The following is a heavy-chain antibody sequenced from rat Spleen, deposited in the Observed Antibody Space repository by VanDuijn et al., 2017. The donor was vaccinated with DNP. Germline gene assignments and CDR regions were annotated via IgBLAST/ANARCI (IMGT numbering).Heavy chain of an antibody. CDR2: ISYSGST. J-gene: IGHJ4*01. V-gene: IGHV3-1*01. CDR1: GYSITTNY. D-gene: IGHD1-11*01. Sequence: EVQLQESGPGLVKPSQSLSLTCSVTGYSITTNYWGWIRKFPGNRMEWIGLISYSGSTSYSPSLKSRISITRDTSKNQFFLQLNSVTTEDTATYYCARYEEGTWFGAMDAWGQGTSVTVSS. CDR3: ARYEEGTWFGAMDA.